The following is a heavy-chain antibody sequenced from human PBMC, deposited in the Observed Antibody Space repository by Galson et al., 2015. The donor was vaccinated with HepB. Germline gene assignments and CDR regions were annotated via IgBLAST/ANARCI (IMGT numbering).Heavy chain of an antibody. Sequence: SVKASCKASGGTFSSYTISWVRQAPGQGLEWMGRIIPILGIANYAQKFQGRVTITADKSTSTAYMELSSLRSEDTAVYYCARDLDSSSWAFDIWGQGTMVTVSS. D-gene: IGHD6-13*01. CDR1: GGTFSSYT. CDR2: IIPILGIA. J-gene: IGHJ3*02. V-gene: IGHV1-69*04. CDR3: ARDLDSSSWAFDI.